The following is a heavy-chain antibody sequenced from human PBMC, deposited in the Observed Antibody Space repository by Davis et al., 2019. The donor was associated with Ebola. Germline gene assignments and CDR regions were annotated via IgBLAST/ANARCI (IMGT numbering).Heavy chain of an antibody. D-gene: IGHD2-15*01. CDR3: ARARRYCSGGICYYYYGMDV. Sequence: ASVKVSCKASGYTFTSYGISWVRQAPGQGLEWMGWISAYNGNTNYAQKLQGRVTITTDTSTRTAYMELRSLRSDDPAVYYCARARRYCSGGICYYYYGMDVWGQGTTVTVSS. J-gene: IGHJ6*02. CDR1: GYTFTSYG. CDR2: ISAYNGNT. V-gene: IGHV1-18*01.